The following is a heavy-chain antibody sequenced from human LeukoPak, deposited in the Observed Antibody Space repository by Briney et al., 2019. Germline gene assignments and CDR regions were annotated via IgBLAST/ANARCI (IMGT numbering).Heavy chain of an antibody. CDR1: EFTFSDYY. V-gene: IGHV3-11*06. J-gene: IGHJ2*01. CDR3: ARVAETLSYWYFDL. CDR2: ISGTGIYT. Sequence: PGPSLRLSCTASEFTFSDYYMTWILKAPGKGQNRDSHISGTGIYTEYADSVKGRFTISRDNAKKSLFLQMNSLRVEDTAVYYCARVAETLSYWYFDLWGRGTLVTVSS.